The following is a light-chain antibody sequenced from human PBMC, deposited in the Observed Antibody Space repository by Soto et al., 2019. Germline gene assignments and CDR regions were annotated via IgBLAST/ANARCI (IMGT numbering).Light chain of an antibody. CDR1: SSDVGGYNY. Sequence: QSALTQPASVSGSPGQSITISCTGTSSDVGGYNYVSWYQQHPGKAPKLMIYEVSNRPSGVSHRFSGSKSGNTASLTISGLQPEDEADYYCSSYTSSSTLYVFGTGTKLTVL. CDR2: EVS. CDR3: SSYTSSSTLYV. V-gene: IGLV2-14*01. J-gene: IGLJ1*01.